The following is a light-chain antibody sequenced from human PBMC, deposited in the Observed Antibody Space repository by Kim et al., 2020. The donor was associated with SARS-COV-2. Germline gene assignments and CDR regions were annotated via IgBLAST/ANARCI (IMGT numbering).Light chain of an antibody. V-gene: IGKV3-20*01. CDR1: QSVSSSY. J-gene: IGKJ4*01. CDR2: GAS. CDR3: RQYGRSPLT. Sequence: EIVLTQSPGTLSLAPGERATLSCRASQSVSSSYLAWYQQKPGQAPRLLIYGASSRATGIPDRISGSGSGTDFTLTISRLEPEDVAVYYYRQYGRSPLTFGEGTRVDIK.